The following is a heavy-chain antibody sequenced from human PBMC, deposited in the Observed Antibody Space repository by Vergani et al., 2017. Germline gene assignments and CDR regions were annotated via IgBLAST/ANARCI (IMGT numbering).Heavy chain of an antibody. D-gene: IGHD3-16*01. J-gene: IGHJ4*02. Sequence: QVHLVQSGAEVKKAGSSIKVSCKPSGGIFRTYTFNWVRLAPGQGLEWMGWINPKNGLTKYAQRFQGRVSLTRDTSITTAFMELSSLRSDDTAMYYCTSFPTETSEYYDSTGYYHRFFEKWGQGTLVTVSS. CDR1: GGIFRTYT. V-gene: IGHV1-2*02. CDR3: TSFPTETSEYYDSTGYYHRFFEK. CDR2: INPKNGLT.